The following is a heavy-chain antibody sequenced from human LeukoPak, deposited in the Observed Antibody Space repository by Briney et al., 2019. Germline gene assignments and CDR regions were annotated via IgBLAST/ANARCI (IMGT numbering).Heavy chain of an antibody. J-gene: IGHJ4*02. CDR3: AKDTTGGWLGYFDS. Sequence: PGGSLRLSCAASGFTFSGYGIHWVRQAPGKGLEWVAVIWHDGSAEFYVDSVKGRFRISRDDSKNTVYLQMNSLTAEDTARYYCAKDTTGGWLGYFDSWGQGTLVSASS. CDR2: IWHDGSAE. D-gene: IGHD6-19*01. CDR1: GFTFSGYG. V-gene: IGHV3-33*06.